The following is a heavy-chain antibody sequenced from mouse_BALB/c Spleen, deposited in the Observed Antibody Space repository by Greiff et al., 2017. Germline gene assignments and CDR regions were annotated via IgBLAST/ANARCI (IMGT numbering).Heavy chain of an antibody. V-gene: IGHV5-15*02. CDR3: ARPRNYGSSSGFAY. CDR2: ISNLAYSI. CDR1: GFTFSDYG. Sequence: EVQLVESGGGLVQPGGSRKLSCAASGFTFSDYGMAWVRQAPGKGPEWVAFISNLAYSIYYADTVTGRSTISRENAKNTLYLEMSSLRSEDTAMYYGARPRNYGSSSGFAYWGQGTLVTVSA. D-gene: IGHD1-1*01. J-gene: IGHJ3*01.